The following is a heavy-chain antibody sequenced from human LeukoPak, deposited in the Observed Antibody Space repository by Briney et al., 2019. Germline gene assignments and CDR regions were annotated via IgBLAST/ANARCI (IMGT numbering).Heavy chain of an antibody. V-gene: IGHV4-59*12. Sequence: SETLSLTCTVSGGSISSYYWSWIRQPPGKGLEWIGYIYYSGSTNYNPSLKSRVTISEDTSKNQFSLKLSSVTAADTAVYYCARFYYYDSSGYYSRDYWGQGTLVTVSS. J-gene: IGHJ4*02. CDR3: ARFYYYDSSGYYSRDY. CDR2: IYYSGST. CDR1: GGSISSYY. D-gene: IGHD3-22*01.